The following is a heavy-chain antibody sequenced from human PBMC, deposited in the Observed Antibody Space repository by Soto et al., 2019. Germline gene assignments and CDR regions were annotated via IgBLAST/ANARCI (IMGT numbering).Heavy chain of an antibody. CDR2: ISYDGSNK. J-gene: IGHJ6*02. CDR1: GFTFSSYG. CDR3: AKAVGYCSSSSCRDYYYYYGMDV. Sequence: QVQLVESGGGVVQPGRSLRLSCAASGFTFSSYGMHWVRQAPGKGLGWVAVISYDGSNKYYADSVKGRFTISRDNSKNTLYLQLNSLRTEDTAVYYCAKAVGYCSSSSCRDYYYYYGMDVWGQGTTVTVSS. V-gene: IGHV3-30*18. D-gene: IGHD2-2*01.